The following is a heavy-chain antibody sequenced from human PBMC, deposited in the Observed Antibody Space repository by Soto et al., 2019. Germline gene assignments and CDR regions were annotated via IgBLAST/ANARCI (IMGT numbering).Heavy chain of an antibody. V-gene: IGHV3-30*18. CDR3: AKDGTMVRGVIRYYYYYYGMDV. Sequence: PGGSLRPSCAASGFTFSSYGMHWVRQSPGKGLEWVAVISYDGSNKYYADSVKGRFTISRDNSKNTLYLQMNSLRAEDTAVYYCAKDGTMVRGVIRYYYYYYGMDVWGQGTTVTVSS. J-gene: IGHJ6*02. CDR1: GFTFSSYG. CDR2: ISYDGSNK. D-gene: IGHD3-10*01.